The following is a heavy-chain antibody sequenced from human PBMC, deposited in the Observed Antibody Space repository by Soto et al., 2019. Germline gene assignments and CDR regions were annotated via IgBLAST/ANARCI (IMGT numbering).Heavy chain of an antibody. CDR1: GLTFSSYA. J-gene: IGHJ6*02. D-gene: IGHD1-26*01. V-gene: IGHV3-23*01. CDR3: VMLNSPSYSYHGMDV. CDR2: ISGSGGNA. Sequence: PGGSLSLSCAASGLTFSSYAMNWVRQAPGKGLEWVSAISGSGGNAFYAASVKGRFTISRDNSKNTLFLQMHSLRAEDTAIYYCVMLNSPSYSYHGMDVWGQGTTVTVSS.